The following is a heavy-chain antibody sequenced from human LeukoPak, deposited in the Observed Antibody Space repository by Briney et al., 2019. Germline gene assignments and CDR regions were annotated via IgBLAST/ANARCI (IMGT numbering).Heavy chain of an antibody. J-gene: IGHJ4*02. CDR2: INPSGGST. V-gene: IGHV1-46*01. D-gene: IGHD3-9*01. Sequence: ASVKVSCKASGYTFTSYYMHWVRQAPGQGLEWMGIINPSGGSTSYAQKFQGRVTMTTDTSTSTAYMELRSLRSDDTAVYYCARDLNYDILTGYSIRRGFDYWGQGTLVTVSS. CDR3: ARDLNYDILTGYSIRRGFDY. CDR1: GYTFTSYY.